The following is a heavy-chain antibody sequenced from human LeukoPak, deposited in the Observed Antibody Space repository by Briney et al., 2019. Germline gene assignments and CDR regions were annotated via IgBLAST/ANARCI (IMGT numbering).Heavy chain of an antibody. CDR1: GGSFSGYY. J-gene: IGHJ6*04. D-gene: IGHD3-10*01. CDR3: ATRYYGSGSWGIYGMGV. V-gene: IGHV4-34*01. Sequence: PSETLSLTCAVYGGSFSGYYWSWIRQPPGKGLEWIGEINHSGSTNYNPSLKSRVTISVDTSKNQFSLKLSSVTAADTAVYYCATRYYGSGSWGIYGMGVWGKGTTVTVSS. CDR2: INHSGST.